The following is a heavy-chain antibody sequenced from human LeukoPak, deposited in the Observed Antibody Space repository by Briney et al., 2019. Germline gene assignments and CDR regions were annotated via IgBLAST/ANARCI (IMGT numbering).Heavy chain of an antibody. CDR2: IKSKTDGGTP. D-gene: IGHD3-10*01. CDR1: GFTFSNAW. J-gene: IGHJ4*02. Sequence: GGSLRLSCAASGFTFSNAWMSWVRQAPGKGLEWVGRIKSKTDGGTPDYAAPMKGRFTISRDDSKNTLYLQMNGLKTEDTAVYYCTTAEYGIAMVRGVWGQGTLVTVSS. CDR3: TTAEYGIAMVRGV. V-gene: IGHV3-15*01.